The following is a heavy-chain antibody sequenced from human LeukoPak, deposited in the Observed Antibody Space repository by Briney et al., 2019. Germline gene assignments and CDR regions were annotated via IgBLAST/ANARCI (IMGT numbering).Heavy chain of an antibody. CDR3: AKMVWSGSYGVNDAFDI. J-gene: IGHJ3*02. V-gene: IGHV3-23*01. CDR2: ISGSGGST. CDR1: GFTFSSYA. Sequence: PGGSLRLSCAASGFTFSSYAMSWVRQAPGEGLEWVSTISGSGGSTYYADSVKVRFTISRDNSKNTLYLQMNSLRAEDTAVYYCAKMVWSGSYGVNDAFDIWGQGTMVTVSS. D-gene: IGHD1-26*01.